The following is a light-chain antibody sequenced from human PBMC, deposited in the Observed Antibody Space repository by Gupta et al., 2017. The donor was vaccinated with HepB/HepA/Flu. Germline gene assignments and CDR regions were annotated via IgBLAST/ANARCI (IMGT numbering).Light chain of an antibody. V-gene: IGKV3-15*01. CDR1: QSISAN. CDR2: DAA. Sequence: EIVMTQSPATLSVSPGARATLSCRASQSISANLGWFQQKPGQAPRPLIYDAAIRASGVPARFSGSGSGTEVTLTISSRKSEDFAIYYCQQDNSWPMTFGQGTRLEIK. J-gene: IGKJ5*01. CDR3: QQDNSWPMT.